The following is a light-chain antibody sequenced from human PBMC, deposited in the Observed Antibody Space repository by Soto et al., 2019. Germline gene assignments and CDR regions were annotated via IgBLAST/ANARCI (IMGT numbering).Light chain of an antibody. V-gene: IGLV2-8*01. CDR2: EVN. Sequence: QSALTQPPSASVSPGQSVAISCTGTSRDVGGYNYVSWYQQHPGKAPKLMIYEVNKRPSGVPDRFSGSKSGNTASLTVSGLQAEDEADYYCSSYAGSSNVFGTGTKLTVL. CDR3: SSYAGSSNV. CDR1: SRDVGGYNY. J-gene: IGLJ1*01.